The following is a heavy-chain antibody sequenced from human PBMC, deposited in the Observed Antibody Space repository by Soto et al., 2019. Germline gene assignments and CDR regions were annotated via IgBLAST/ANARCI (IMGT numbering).Heavy chain of an antibody. CDR2: IYYSGST. CDR1: GGSISSGDHY. CDR3: ARVNTMVRGAADY. V-gene: IGHV4-30-4*01. J-gene: IGHJ4*02. D-gene: IGHD3-10*01. Sequence: QVQLQESGPGLVKPSQTLSLTCTVSGGSISSGDHYWSWIRQPPGKGLEWIGYIYYSGSTYYNPSLKSRVTISVDTSKNQFSLKLSSVTAADTAVYYCARVNTMVRGAADYWGQGTLVTVSS.